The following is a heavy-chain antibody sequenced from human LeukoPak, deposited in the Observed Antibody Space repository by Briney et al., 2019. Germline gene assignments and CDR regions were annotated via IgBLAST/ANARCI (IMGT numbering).Heavy chain of an antibody. Sequence: SETLSLTCTVSGGSISSGGYYWSWIRQHPGKGLEWIGYIYYSGSTYYNPSLKSRVTISVDTSKNQFSLKLSSVTAADTAVYYCARDHDNHFDYWGQGTLVTVSS. D-gene: IGHD1-14*01. CDR1: GGSISSGGYY. CDR3: ARDHDNHFDY. V-gene: IGHV4-31*03. J-gene: IGHJ4*02. CDR2: IYYSGST.